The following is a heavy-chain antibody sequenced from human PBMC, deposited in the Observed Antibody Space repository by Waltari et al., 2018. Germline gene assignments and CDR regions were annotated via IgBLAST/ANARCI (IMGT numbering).Heavy chain of an antibody. J-gene: IGHJ4*02. CDR2: IGPDGSDK. CDR1: GFTLSRFW. D-gene: IGHD1-1*01. CDR3: VGWNDPINS. Sequence: EAQLVQSGGGLVQPGGSLKLSCAASGFTLSRFWMTWIRQAPGKGLEWVAHIGPDGSDKYYVDSVKGRFTISRDNAENSLLLQMSSLRVEDTALYYCVGWNDPINSWGQGTLVAVSS. V-gene: IGHV3-7*01.